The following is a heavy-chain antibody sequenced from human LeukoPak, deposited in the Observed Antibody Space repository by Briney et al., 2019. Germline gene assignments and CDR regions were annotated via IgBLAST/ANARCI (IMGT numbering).Heavy chain of an antibody. Sequence: SVKVSCKASGGTFSSYAISWVRQAPGQGLEWMGRVIPILGIANYAQKFQGRVTITADKSTSTAYMELSSLRSEDTAVYYCARGSYDSSGFDYWGQGTLVTVSS. CDR1: GGTFSSYA. V-gene: IGHV1-69*04. CDR3: ARGSYDSSGFDY. D-gene: IGHD3-22*01. J-gene: IGHJ4*02. CDR2: VIPILGIA.